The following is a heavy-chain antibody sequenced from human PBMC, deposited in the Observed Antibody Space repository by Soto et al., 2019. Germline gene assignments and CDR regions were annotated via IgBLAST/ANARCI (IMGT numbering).Heavy chain of an antibody. Sequence: EASVKVSCKASGYTFTSYDINWVRQATGQGLEWMGWMNPNSGNTGYAQKFQGRVTMTRNTSISTAYMELSSLRSEDTAVYYCARATSHCSSTSCYHYYGMDVWGQGTTVTVSS. CDR1: GYTFTSYD. V-gene: IGHV1-8*01. CDR3: ARATSHCSSTSCYHYYGMDV. D-gene: IGHD2-2*01. J-gene: IGHJ6*02. CDR2: MNPNSGNT.